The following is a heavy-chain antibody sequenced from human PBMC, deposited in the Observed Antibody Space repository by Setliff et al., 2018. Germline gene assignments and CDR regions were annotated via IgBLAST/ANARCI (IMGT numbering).Heavy chain of an antibody. D-gene: IGHD5-18*01. CDR1: PGSISRHY. V-gene: IGHV4-59*11. J-gene: IGHJ4*02. Sequence: SETLSLTCTVSPGSISRHYWSWFRQAPGKGLEWIGYRHDNGERDYNPSLGSRVTISVDTSKNQFSLMLTSVTAADTAIYYCAGRPQNTPMGPCDYWGQGTMVTV. CDR3: AGRPQNTPMGPCDY. CDR2: RHDNGER.